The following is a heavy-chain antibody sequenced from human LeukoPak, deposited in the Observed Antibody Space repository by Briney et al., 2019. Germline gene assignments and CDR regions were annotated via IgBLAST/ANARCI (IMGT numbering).Heavy chain of an antibody. CDR2: ISSSGSTI. V-gene: IGHV3-48*03. CDR3: ARSGLSRFGF. CDR1: GFTFRSYE. Sequence: GGSLRLSCAASGFTFRSYEMNWVRQAPGKGVEWVSYISSSGSTIYYADSVKGRFTISRDNAKNSLYLQMNSLRAEDTAVYYCARSGLSRFGFWGQGTLVTVSS. J-gene: IGHJ4*02. D-gene: IGHD2/OR15-2a*01.